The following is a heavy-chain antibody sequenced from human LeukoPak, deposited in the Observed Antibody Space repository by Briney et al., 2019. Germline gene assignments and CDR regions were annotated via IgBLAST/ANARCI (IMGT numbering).Heavy chain of an antibody. CDR2: IYYSGST. Sequence: SETLSLTCTVSDGSISSGGYYWSWIRQHPGKGLEWIGYIYYSGSTYYNPSLKSRVTISVDTSKNQFSLKLSSVTAADTAVYYCASVDIVATTGDYWGQGTLVTVSS. J-gene: IGHJ4*02. CDR3: ASVDIVATTGDY. V-gene: IGHV4-31*03. D-gene: IGHD5-12*01. CDR1: DGSISSGGYY.